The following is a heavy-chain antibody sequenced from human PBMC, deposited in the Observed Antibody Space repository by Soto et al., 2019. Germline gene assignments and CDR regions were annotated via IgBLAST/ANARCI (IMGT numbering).Heavy chain of an antibody. Sequence: PGGSLRLSCEASGFTFSSYAMHWVRQAPGKGLEWVAVILYDGRNKYYADSVKGRFTISRDNSKNTLYLQMNSLRAEDTAVYYCARDQGYCSGGSCYVAGYWGQGTLVTVSS. J-gene: IGHJ4*02. V-gene: IGHV3-30*04. CDR1: GFTFSSYA. CDR2: ILYDGRNK. D-gene: IGHD2-15*01. CDR3: ARDQGYCSGGSCYVAGY.